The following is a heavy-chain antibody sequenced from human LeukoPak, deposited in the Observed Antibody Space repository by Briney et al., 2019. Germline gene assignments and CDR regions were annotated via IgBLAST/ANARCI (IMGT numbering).Heavy chain of an antibody. D-gene: IGHD3-16*02. CDR3: AREETYYDYVWGSYRHKYFDH. J-gene: IGHJ4*02. V-gene: IGHV3-21*01. CDR2: ISSSSSYI. CDR1: GFTFDDYA. Sequence: GGSLRLSCAASGFTFDDYAMHWVRQTPRKGLEWVSGISSSSSYIYYADSVKGRFTISRDNAKNSLYLQMNSLRAEDTAVYYCAREETYYDYVWGSYRHKYFDHWGQGTLVTVSS.